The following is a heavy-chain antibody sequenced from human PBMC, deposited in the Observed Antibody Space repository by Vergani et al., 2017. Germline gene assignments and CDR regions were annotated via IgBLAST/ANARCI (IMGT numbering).Heavy chain of an antibody. J-gene: IGHJ6*03. CDR1: GASVSRGTYY. Sequence: QVQLQESGPGLLKPSQTLSLTCTVSGASVSRGTYYWTWIRQPAGKKLEWIVRMYTSGHTIYNPSLESRVTMSVDTSKNQFSLKLNSVTAADTAVYYCARHKEQLVPGNYYYYYYMDVWGKGTTVTVSS. CDR2: MYTSGHT. D-gene: IGHD6-13*01. V-gene: IGHV4-61*02. CDR3: ARHKEQLVPGNYYYYYYMDV.